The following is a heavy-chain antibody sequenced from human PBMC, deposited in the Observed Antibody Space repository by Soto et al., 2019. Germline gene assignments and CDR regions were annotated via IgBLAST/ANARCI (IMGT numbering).Heavy chain of an antibody. Sequence: LSLTCAVSGDSISGSNWWTWVRQPPGKGLEWIGEVHHSERANYNPSLKSRVTISIDKSKNQISLNLNSVTAADTAVYFCARDPNNSSSPVFDYWGQGALVTVSS. V-gene: IGHV4-4*01. CDR2: VHHSERA. CDR1: GDSISGSNW. J-gene: IGHJ4*02. D-gene: IGHD6-13*01. CDR3: ARDPNNSSSPVFDY.